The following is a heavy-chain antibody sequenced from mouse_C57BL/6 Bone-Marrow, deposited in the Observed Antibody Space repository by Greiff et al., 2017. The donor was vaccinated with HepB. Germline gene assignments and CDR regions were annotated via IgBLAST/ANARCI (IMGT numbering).Heavy chain of an antibody. Sequence: EVKLVESGGGLVKPGGSLKLSCAASGFTFSSYAMSWVRQTPEKRLEWVATISDGGSYTYYPDNVKGRFTISRDNAKNNLYLQMSHLKSEETAMYYCARGGNLWYFDVWGTGTTVTVSS. CDR3: ARGGNLWYFDV. CDR2: ISDGGSYT. V-gene: IGHV5-4*03. D-gene: IGHD2-1*01. J-gene: IGHJ1*03. CDR1: GFTFSSYA.